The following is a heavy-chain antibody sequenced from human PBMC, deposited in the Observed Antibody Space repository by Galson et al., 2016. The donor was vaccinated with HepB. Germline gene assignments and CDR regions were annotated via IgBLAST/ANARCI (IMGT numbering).Heavy chain of an antibody. V-gene: IGHV3-21*03. Sequence: SLRLSCAVSGFSFSTYDMIWARQAPGKGLEWVSTITRSRNIYYANSVKGRFTISSENAKNSLYLRMNSLRAEDTAVYYCATDFSNWGQGTLVTVSS. CDR2: ITRSRNI. D-gene: IGHD2/OR15-2a*01. J-gene: IGHJ4*02. CDR3: ATDFSN. CDR1: GFSFSTYD.